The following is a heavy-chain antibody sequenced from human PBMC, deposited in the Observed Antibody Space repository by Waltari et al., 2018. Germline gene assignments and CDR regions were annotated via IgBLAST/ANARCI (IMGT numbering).Heavy chain of an antibody. D-gene: IGHD3-16*01. CDR2: IYTGGRST. J-gene: IGHJ6*03. V-gene: IGHV3-23*03. CDR3: AKDSVGSLSRDYYHYMDV. Sequence: EVQLLESGGGLVQPGGSLRLSCAASGFTFSNYAMIWVRQAPGKGLEWVSIIYTGGRSTYYADSVKGRFTISRDNSKNTLYLQMNSLRAGDTAVYYCAKDSVGSLSRDYYHYMDVWGKGTTVTVSS. CDR1: GFTFSNYA.